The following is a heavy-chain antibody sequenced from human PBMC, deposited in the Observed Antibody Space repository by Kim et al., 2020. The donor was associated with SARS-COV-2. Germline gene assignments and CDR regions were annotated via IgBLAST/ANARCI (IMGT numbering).Heavy chain of an antibody. V-gene: IGHV3-11*01. CDR1: GFTFSDYY. Sequence: GGSLRLSCSASGFTFSDYYMSWIRQAPGKGLEWVSYISSSGSTIYYADSVKGRFTISRDNAKNSLYLQMNSLRAEDTAVYYCARCVLSTDGWYFDLWGRGAQLADSS. D-gene: IGHD2-15*01. CDR2: ISSSGSTI. J-gene: IGHJ2*01. CDR3: ARCVLSTDGWYFDL.